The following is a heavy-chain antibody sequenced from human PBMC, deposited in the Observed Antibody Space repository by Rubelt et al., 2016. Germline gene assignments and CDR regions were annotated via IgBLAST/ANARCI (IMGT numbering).Heavy chain of an antibody. J-gene: IGHJ4*02. D-gene: IGHD3-22*01. CDR3: ARGESGYYSY. CDR2: ISSSSSTI. Sequence: GKGLEWVSYISSSSSTIYYADSVKGRFTISRDNAKNSLYLQMNSLRAEDTAVYYCARGESGYYSYWGQGTLVTVSS. V-gene: IGHV3-48*04.